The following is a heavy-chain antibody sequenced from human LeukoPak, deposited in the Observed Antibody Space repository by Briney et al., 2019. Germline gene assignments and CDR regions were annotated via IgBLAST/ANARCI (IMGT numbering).Heavy chain of an antibody. CDR3: AKPYNFWSGHWYY. J-gene: IGHJ4*02. CDR1: GFTFSSYA. Sequence: PGGSLRLSCAASGFTFSSYAMSWVRQAPGKGLEWVSAISGSGGDTYYADSVKGRFTISRDNSKNTLYLQMNSLRAEDTAIYYCAKPYNFWSGHWYYWRQGTLVTVSS. CDR2: ISGSGGDT. D-gene: IGHD3-3*01. V-gene: IGHV3-23*01.